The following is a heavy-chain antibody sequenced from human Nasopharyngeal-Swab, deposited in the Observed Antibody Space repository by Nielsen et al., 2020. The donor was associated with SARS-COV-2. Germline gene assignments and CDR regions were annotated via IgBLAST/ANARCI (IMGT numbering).Heavy chain of an antibody. V-gene: IGHV3-74*01. CDR3: VRGGLGTGLEN. J-gene: IGHJ4*02. D-gene: IGHD1-14*01. CDR1: GFTFSRYW. CDR2: IDVDGRRT. Sequence: GGPLRLSCAASGFTFSRYWMHWVRLPPGKGLEWVSQIDVDGRRTTYADSVKGRFTISRDNAKNTLYLQMNSLRAEDTAVYYCVRGGLGTGLENWGQGTLVTVSS.